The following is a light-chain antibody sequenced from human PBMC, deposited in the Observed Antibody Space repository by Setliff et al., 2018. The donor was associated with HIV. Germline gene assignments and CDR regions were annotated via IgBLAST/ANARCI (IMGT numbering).Light chain of an antibody. CDR1: SSDIGAYNY. Sequence: QSVLTQPPSASGSPGQSVTISCTGTSSDIGAYNYVSWYQQHPGKAPKLMIYEVSKRPSGVPDRFSGSKSGNPASLTVSGLQAEDEADYYCSSYAGNNNVVFGGGTK. CDR2: EVS. V-gene: IGLV2-8*01. J-gene: IGLJ2*01. CDR3: SSYAGNNNVV.